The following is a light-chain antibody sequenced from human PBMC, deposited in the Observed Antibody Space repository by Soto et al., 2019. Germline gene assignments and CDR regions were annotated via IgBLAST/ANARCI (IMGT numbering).Light chain of an antibody. Sequence: QTVVTQEPSLNVYPGGTVTLTCGSSTGAVTSNHHPYWFQQKAGQAPRTLIYDTSNKHSWTPARFSGSLLGDKAALTLSGAQPEDEAKYYCLLSYNAARVFGGGTKLTVL. J-gene: IGLJ2*01. V-gene: IGLV7-46*01. CDR1: TGAVTSNHH. CDR2: DTS. CDR3: LLSYNAARV.